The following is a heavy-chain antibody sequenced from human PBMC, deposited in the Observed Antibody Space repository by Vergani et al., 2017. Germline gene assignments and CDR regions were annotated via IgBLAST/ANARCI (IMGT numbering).Heavy chain of an antibody. CDR3: AKDRGQLLRGGLYY. V-gene: IGHV3-30*18. CDR1: GFTFSSYG. J-gene: IGHJ4*02. CDR2: ISYDGSNK. D-gene: IGHD1-26*01. Sequence: QVQLVESGGGVVQPGRSLRLSCAASGFTFSSYGMHWVRQAPGKGLEWVAVISYDGSNKYYADSVKGRFTICRDNSKNTLYLQMNSLRAEDTAVYYCAKDRGQLLRGGLYYWGQGTLVTVSS.